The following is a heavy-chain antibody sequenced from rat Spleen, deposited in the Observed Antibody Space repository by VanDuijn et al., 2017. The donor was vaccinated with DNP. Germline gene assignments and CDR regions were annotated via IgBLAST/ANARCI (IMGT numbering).Heavy chain of an antibody. D-gene: IGHD1-11*01. CDR1: GFIFSDYD. J-gene: IGHJ4*01. CDR3: TTFEGTNA. V-gene: IGHV5-20*01. CDR2: ISPSGGST. Sequence: EVHLVESGGGLVQPGRSLRISCEASGFIFSDYDMAWVRQAPTKGLEWVASISPSGGSTYYRDSVKGRFTVSRDNAKSSLYLQMDSLRSEDTATYYCTTFEGTNAWGQGTSVTVSS.